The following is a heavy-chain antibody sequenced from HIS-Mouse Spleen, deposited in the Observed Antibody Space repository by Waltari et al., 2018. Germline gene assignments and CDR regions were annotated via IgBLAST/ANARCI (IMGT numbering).Heavy chain of an antibody. Sequence: QLQLQESGPGLVKPSETLCCTCTVAGCSISSSSYYGGWIRQPPGKGLEWIGSIYYSGSTYYNPSLKSRVTISVDTSKNQFSLKLSSVTAADTAVYYCAREIPYSSSWYDWYFDLWGRGTLVTVSS. CDR2: IYYSGST. J-gene: IGHJ2*01. D-gene: IGHD6-13*01. V-gene: IGHV4-39*07. CDR1: GCSISSSSYY. CDR3: AREIPYSSSWYDWYFDL.